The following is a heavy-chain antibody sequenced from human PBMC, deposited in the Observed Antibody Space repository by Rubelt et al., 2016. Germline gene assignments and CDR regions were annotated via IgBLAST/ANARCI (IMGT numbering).Heavy chain of an antibody. CDR3: ATFGGSYYSLWGFDY. CDR1: GYTLTELS. V-gene: IGHV1-24*01. J-gene: IGHJ4*02. D-gene: IGHD1-26*01. Sequence: QVQLVQSGAEVKKPGASVKVSCKVSGYTLTELSMHWVRQAPGKGLEWMGGFDPENGETIYAQKFQGRVTMTEDTSTEPAYMERSSRRSEDTAVYYCATFGGSYYSLWGFDYWGQGTLVTVSS. CDR2: FDPENGET.